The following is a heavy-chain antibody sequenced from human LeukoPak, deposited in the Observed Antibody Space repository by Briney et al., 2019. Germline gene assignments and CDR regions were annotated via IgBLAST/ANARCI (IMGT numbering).Heavy chain of an antibody. V-gene: IGHV4-59*01. CDR3: ARHRYYYDSSGYYYQP. Sequence: SETVSLTCTVSGASISSYYCSWIRQPPGKGLEWLGYIYYSGSTNYNPSLKSRVTISVDTSKNQFSLRLSSVTAADTAVYYCARHRYYYDSSGYYYQPWGQGTLVTVSS. J-gene: IGHJ5*02. D-gene: IGHD3-22*01. CDR2: IYYSGST. CDR1: GASISSYY.